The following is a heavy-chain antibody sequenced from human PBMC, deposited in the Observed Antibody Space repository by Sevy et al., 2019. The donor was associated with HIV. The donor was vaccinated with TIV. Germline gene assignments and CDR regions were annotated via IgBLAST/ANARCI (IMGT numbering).Heavy chain of an antibody. V-gene: IGHV3-74*03. Sequence: GGSLRLSCAASGFSFSSYWMHWVRQVPGKGLVWLSRINSDGTYTKHRDSPKGRFTISRDNAKNTLYLQMDSLRAEDTAVYYCARDKVEGGTMVQDNDYWGQGTLVTVSS. CDR1: GFSFSSYW. CDR2: INSDGTYT. D-gene: IGHD3-10*01. J-gene: IGHJ4*02. CDR3: ARDKVEGGTMVQDNDY.